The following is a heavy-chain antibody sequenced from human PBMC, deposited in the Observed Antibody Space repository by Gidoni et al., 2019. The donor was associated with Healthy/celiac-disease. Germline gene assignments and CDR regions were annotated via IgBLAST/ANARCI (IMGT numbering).Heavy chain of an antibody. V-gene: IGHV3-21*01. D-gene: IGHD6-19*01. CDR2: ISSSGSTI. Sequence: EVQLVESGGGLVKPGGSLRLSCPASGFTFSSYSMNWVRQAPGKGLEWASSISSSGSTIYYADSVKGRFTISRDNAKNSLYLQMNSLRAEDTAVYYCARDSGSGPFGGWFDPWGQGTLVTVSS. J-gene: IGHJ5*02. CDR1: GFTFSSYS. CDR3: ARDSGSGPFGGWFDP.